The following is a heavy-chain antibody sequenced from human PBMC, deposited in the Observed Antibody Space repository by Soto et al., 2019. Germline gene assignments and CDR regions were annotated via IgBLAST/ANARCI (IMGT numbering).Heavy chain of an antibody. CDR1: GYRLSNYY. V-gene: IGHV1-46*01. J-gene: IGHJ4*02. CDR2: VNPSDGRA. Sequence: QVDLVQSGAEVKKPGASVKMSCKSSGYRLSNYYMHWVRQAPGQGLEWMGIVNPSDGRASYARKFQGRVTMTWDTSTTTLYMEVNSLRSDDTAIYYCARAELIVAGQAFDSWGQGTLVTVSS. CDR3: ARAELIVAGQAFDS. D-gene: IGHD5-12*01.